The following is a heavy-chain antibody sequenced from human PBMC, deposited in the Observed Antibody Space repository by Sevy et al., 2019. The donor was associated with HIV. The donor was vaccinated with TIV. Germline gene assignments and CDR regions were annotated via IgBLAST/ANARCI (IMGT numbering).Heavy chain of an antibody. D-gene: IGHD6-6*01. CDR1: GFTFDTYW. Sequence: GGSLRLSCVASGFTFDTYWMQWVRQAPGQGLEWVANIKQDGSEKYYVDSVKGRFTISRDNAKNSLYLQMNSLRAEDTAVYYCARDAGRSIAADYWGQGTLVTVSS. J-gene: IGHJ4*02. CDR3: ARDAGRSIAADY. CDR2: IKQDGSEK. V-gene: IGHV3-7*01.